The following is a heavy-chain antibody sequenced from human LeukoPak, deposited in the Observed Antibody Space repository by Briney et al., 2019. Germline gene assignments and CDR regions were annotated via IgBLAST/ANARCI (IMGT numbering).Heavy chain of an antibody. Sequence: GGSLRLSCAASGFTFRSSAMSWVRQAPGQELGWSSTIDSNGDSRYYADSVKGRFTISRDNSENTVFLQMNSLRAEDTAVYYCAKDGLCPDVCPTKIAVAGYFDYWGQGILVTVSS. CDR3: AKDGLCPDVCPTKIAVAGYFDY. J-gene: IGHJ4*02. D-gene: IGHD6-19*01. CDR1: GFTFRSSA. V-gene: IGHV3-23*01. CDR2: IDSNGDSR.